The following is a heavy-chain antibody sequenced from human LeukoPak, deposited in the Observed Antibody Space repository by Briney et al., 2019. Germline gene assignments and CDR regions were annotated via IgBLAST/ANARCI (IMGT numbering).Heavy chain of an antibody. J-gene: IGHJ4*02. V-gene: IGHV4-59*01. Sequence: SETLSLTCTVSGGSISNYYWSWVRQPPGKGLEWIGYIYYSGSTKYNTSLKSRVTISVDTSKNQFSLNLSSVTAADTAVYYCARSDYGDYSAYFDSWGQGTLVTVSS. CDR1: GGSISNYY. D-gene: IGHD4-17*01. CDR3: ARSDYGDYSAYFDS. CDR2: IYYSGST.